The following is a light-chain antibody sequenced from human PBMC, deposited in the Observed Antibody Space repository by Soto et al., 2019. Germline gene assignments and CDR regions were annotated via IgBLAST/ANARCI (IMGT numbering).Light chain of an antibody. CDR1: SSDVGLYNL. Sequence: QSALTQPASVAGSPGQSITISCTGTSSDVGLYNLVSWYQQHPGKAPKFMIYEVNKRSSGISFRFSGSKSDNTASLTISGLQAEDEADYYCCSYAASGSLLFGGGTKLTVL. CDR3: CSYAASGSLL. CDR2: EVN. J-gene: IGLJ2*01. V-gene: IGLV2-23*02.